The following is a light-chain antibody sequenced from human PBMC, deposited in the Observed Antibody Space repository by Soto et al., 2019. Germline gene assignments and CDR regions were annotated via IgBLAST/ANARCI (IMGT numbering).Light chain of an antibody. Sequence: EIVMTQSPATLSVSPGESASLSCRASQSVGSSLAWYQQKPGQAPRLLIFDASTRAIDIPVRFSGSGSGTEFILTTSSLQSEDSGVYYCQQHDNRPPWTFGQGTKVDIK. CDR2: DAS. CDR3: QQHDNRPPWT. CDR1: QSVGSS. J-gene: IGKJ1*01. V-gene: IGKV3-15*01.